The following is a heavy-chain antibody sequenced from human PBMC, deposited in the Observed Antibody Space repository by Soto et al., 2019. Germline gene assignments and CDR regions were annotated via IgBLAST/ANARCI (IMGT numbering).Heavy chain of an antibody. J-gene: IGHJ4*01. D-gene: IGHD6-6*01. CDR1: GFTFSSYG. V-gene: IGHV3-33*01. CDR2: IWYDGSNK. Sequence: QVQLVESGGGVVQPGRSLRLSCAASGFTFSSYGMHWVRQAPGKGLEWVAVIWYDGSNKYYADSVKGRFTISRDNSKNTRYLQMNSLRAEDTAVYYCARDAGDSRSSGYFDYWGHGTLVTVSS. CDR3: ARDAGDSRSSGYFDY.